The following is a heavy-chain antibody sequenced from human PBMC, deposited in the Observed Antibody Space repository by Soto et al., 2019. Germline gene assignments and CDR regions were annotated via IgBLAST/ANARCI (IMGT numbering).Heavy chain of an antibody. CDR1: SASISSHY. Sequence: PSETLSLTCTVSSASISSHYWNWIRQPPGKGLEWIGSIYYSGSTNYSPSLKSRVTISVDTSKNQFSLKLSSVTAADTAVYYCASPKIAFYNWFDPWGQGTLVTVSS. D-gene: IGHD3-3*02. V-gene: IGHV4-59*08. CDR3: ASPKIAFYNWFDP. CDR2: IYYSGST. J-gene: IGHJ5*02.